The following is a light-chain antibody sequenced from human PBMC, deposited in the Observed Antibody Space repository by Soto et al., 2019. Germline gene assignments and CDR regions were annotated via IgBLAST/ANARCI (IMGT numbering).Light chain of an antibody. J-gene: IGKJ4*01. CDR3: QQYGSSPRT. V-gene: IGKV3-20*01. Sequence: EIVLTQSPCTLSLSLGERATLSCRASQSVSSSYLACYQQKPGQAPRLLFYGASSRATGTPDRFSGSGSGKDFTLTISRLAPEDSALYYCQQYGSSPRTFGGGTKVEIK. CDR2: GAS. CDR1: QSVSSSY.